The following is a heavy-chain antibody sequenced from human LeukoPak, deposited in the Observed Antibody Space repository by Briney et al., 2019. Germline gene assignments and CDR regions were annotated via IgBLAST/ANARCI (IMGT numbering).Heavy chain of an antibody. J-gene: IGHJ4*02. CDR2: INSDGSST. Sequence: GGSLRLSCAAPGFTFSSYWMHWVRQAPGKGLVWVSRINSDGSSTNDADSVKGRFTISRDNAKNTLYLQMNSLRVEDTAVYYCARDYTTAVAGKLLGYWGQGTLVTVSS. V-gene: IGHV3-74*01. CDR3: ARDYTTAVAGKLLGY. CDR1: GFTFSSYW. D-gene: IGHD6-19*01.